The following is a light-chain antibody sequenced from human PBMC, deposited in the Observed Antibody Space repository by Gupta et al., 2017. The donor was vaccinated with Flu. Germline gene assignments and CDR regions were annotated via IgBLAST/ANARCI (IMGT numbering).Light chain of an antibody. J-gene: IGKJ5*01. CDR1: QSVSSY. CDR3: QQRSNWPPIT. CDR2: DAS. Sequence: EVVLTQSPATLSLSQGERAILSCRASQSVSSYLAWYQQKPGQAPRLLIYDASNRATGIPARFSGSGSGTDVTLTISSLEPEDFAVYYCQQRSNWPPITFGQGTRLEIK. V-gene: IGKV3-11*01.